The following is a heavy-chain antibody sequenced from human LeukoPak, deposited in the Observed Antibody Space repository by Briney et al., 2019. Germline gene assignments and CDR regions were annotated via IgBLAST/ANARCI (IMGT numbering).Heavy chain of an antibody. V-gene: IGHV1-18*01. CDR3: ARVTALNALAYDILTYYGMDV. D-gene: IGHD3-9*01. CDR2: ISAYNGNT. J-gene: IGHJ6*02. Sequence: GASVKVSCKASGYTFTSYGISWVRQAPGQGLEWMGWISAYNGNTNYAQKLQGRVTMTTDTSTSTAYMELRSLRSDDTAVYYCARVTALNALAYDILTYYGMDVWGQGTTVTVSS. CDR1: GYTFTSYG.